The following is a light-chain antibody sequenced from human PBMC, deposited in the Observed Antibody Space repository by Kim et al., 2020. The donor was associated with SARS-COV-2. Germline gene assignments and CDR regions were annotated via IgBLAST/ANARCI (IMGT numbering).Light chain of an antibody. J-gene: IGLJ1*01. CDR2: QDS. V-gene: IGLV3-1*01. CDR1: KLGDKY. Sequence: SYELTQPPSVSVSPGQTASITCSGDKLGDKYACWYQQKPGQSPVLVIYQDSKRPSGIPERFSGSNSGNTATLTISGTQAMDEADYYCQAWDSNTDYVFGTGTKVTVL. CDR3: QAWDSNTDYV.